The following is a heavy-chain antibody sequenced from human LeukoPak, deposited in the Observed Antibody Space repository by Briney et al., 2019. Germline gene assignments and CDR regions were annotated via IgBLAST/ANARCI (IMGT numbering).Heavy chain of an antibody. CDR2: IYYSGST. CDR1: GGSISSSSYY. CDR3: ARQVREIYYYYGMDV. Sequence: SETLSLTCTVSGGSISSSSYYWGWIRQPPGKGLEWNGSIYYSGSTYYNPSLKSRVTISVDTSKHQFSLKLRSVTAADTAVYYCARQVREIYYYYGMDVWGQGTTVTVSS. D-gene: IGHD3-10*01. V-gene: IGHV4-39*01. J-gene: IGHJ6*02.